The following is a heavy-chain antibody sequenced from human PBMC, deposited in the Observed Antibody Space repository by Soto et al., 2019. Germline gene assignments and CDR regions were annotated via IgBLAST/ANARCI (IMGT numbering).Heavy chain of an antibody. CDR2: IGAYNDDT. V-gene: IGHV1-18*01. D-gene: IGHD3-3*01. CDR1: GYTFSTYG. J-gene: IGHJ5*02. Sequence: QVQLVQSGAEVKKPGASVKVSCKASGYTFSTYGFSWVRQAPGQGLEWMGWIGAYNDDTNYAQNFQGRVTMTTDTSTTRSYMELRNLRSDDTAVYFCARDWRGAEGFDPWGQGTLVTVYS. CDR3: ARDWRGAEGFDP.